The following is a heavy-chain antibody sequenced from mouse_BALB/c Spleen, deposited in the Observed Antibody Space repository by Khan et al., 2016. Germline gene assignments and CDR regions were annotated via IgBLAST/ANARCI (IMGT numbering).Heavy chain of an antibody. CDR1: GYTFTGYW. CDR2: ISLGSGGT. V-gene: IGHV1S41*01. Sequence: DLVKPGASVKLSCKASGYTFTGYWINWFKQRPGQGLQWIGHISLGSGGTYYNDMFRVKATLTVDTSSTTAYMQLSSLSSEDSAVXFCARSNYYGSGHYAMDYWGQGTSVTVSS. J-gene: IGHJ4*01. CDR3: ARSNYYGSGHYAMDY. D-gene: IGHD1-1*01.